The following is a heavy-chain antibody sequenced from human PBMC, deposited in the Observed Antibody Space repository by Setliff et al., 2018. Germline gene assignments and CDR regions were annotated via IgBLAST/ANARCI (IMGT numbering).Heavy chain of an antibody. CDR2: IIPILAIA. J-gene: IGHJ3*02. CDR1: GGTFSSYA. CDR3: ARDVFPYRYEGAFDI. D-gene: IGHD3-16*02. Sequence: GASVKVSCKASGGTFSSYAIRWVRQAPGQGLEWMGGIIPILAIANYAQKFQCRVTMTMDTSTSTVYMELSILRSEETAVYYCARDVFPYRYEGAFDIWGQGTMVTVSS. V-gene: IGHV1-69*10.